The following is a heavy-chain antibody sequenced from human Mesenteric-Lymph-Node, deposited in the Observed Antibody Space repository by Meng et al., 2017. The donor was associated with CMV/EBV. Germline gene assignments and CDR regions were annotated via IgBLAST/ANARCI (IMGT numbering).Heavy chain of an antibody. V-gene: IGHV1-69*02. CDR1: FRRHT. CDR3: AGGVGERFLEWLLSCWFDP. D-gene: IGHD3-3*01. J-gene: IGHJ5*02. Sequence: FRRHTISWVRQAPGQGRDWMGRIIPILGIANYAQTFQGRVTITADKPTSTAYMELSSLRSDDTAVYYCAGGVGERFLEWLLSCWFDPWGQGTLVTVSS. CDR2: IIPILGIA.